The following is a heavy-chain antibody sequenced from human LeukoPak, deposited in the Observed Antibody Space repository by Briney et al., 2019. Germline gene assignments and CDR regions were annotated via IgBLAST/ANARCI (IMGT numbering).Heavy chain of an antibody. CDR1: GFXFSSYA. CDR3: AKVPYSSSWYYFDY. CDR2: ISGSGGST. D-gene: IGHD6-13*01. V-gene: IGHV3-23*01. J-gene: IGHJ4*02. Sequence: GGSLRLSCAASGFXFSSYAMSWVRQAPGKGLEWVSAISGSGGSTYYADSVKGRFTISRDNSKNTLYLQMNSLRAEDTAVYYCAKVPYSSSWYYFDYWGQGTLVTVSS.